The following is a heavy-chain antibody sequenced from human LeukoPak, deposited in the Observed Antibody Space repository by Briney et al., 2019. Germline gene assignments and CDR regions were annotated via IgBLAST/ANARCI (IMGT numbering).Heavy chain of an antibody. J-gene: IGHJ5*02. V-gene: IGHV4-39*07. CDR1: GGSISSSSYY. D-gene: IGHD6-19*01. CDR2: IYHSGRT. CDR3: ARDRIAVSDPPNWFDP. Sequence: SETLSLTCTVSGGSISSSSYYWGWIRQPPGKGLEWIGSIYHSGRTYYNPSLKSRVTISLDTSKNQFSLKLSSVTAADTAVYYCARDRIAVSDPPNWFDPWGQGTLVTVSS.